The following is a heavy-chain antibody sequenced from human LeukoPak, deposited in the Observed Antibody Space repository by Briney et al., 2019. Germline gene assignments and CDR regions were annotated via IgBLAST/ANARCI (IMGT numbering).Heavy chain of an antibody. CDR2: IYYSGST. V-gene: IGHV4-59*08. CDR1: GGSISSYY. J-gene: IGHJ6*02. D-gene: IGHD6-19*01. Sequence: SETLSLTCTVSGGSISSYYWSWIRQPPGKGLEWIGYIYYSGSTNYNPSLKSRVTISVDTSKNQFSLKLSSVTAADTAVYYCARHTGVAGYYYYGMDVRGQGTTVTVSS. CDR3: ARHTGVAGYYYYGMDV.